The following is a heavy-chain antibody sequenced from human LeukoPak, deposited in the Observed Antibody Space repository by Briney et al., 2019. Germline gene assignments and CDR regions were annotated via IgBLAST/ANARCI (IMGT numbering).Heavy chain of an antibody. J-gene: IGHJ4*02. CDR3: AKDRPLNWGYYFDY. D-gene: IGHD7-27*01. V-gene: IGHV3-33*06. CDR1: GFTFSSYG. Sequence: GGSLRLSCAASGFTFSSYGMHWVRQAPGKGLEWVAVIWYDGSNKYYADSVKGRFTISRDNSKNTLYLQMNSLRAEDTAVYYCAKDRPLNWGYYFDYWGQGTLVTVSS. CDR2: IWYDGSNK.